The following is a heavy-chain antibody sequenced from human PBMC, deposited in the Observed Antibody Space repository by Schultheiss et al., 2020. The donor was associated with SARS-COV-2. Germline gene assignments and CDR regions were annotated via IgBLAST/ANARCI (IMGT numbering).Heavy chain of an antibody. CDR3: SRARPDKGGSRPYYYYGMDV. J-gene: IGHJ6*02. CDR1: GYTFTSYG. CDR2: INPNSGGT. Sequence: ASVKVSCKASGYTFTSYGISWVRQAPGQGLEWMGWINPNSGGTNYAQKFQGRVTMTRNTSISTAYMELSSLRSEDTAVYYCSRARPDKGGSRPYYYYGMDVWGQGTTVTVSS. D-gene: IGHD6-6*01. V-gene: IGHV1-8*02.